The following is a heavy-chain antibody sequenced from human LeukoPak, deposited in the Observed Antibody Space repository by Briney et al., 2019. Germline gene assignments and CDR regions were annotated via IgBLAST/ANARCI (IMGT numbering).Heavy chain of an antibody. CDR2: INHSGST. Sequence: SETLSLTCAVYGGSFSGYYWSWIRQPPGKGLEWIGEINHSGSTNHNPSLKSRVTISVDTSKNQFSLKLSSVTAADTAVYYCARELHSSGWYSVYYFDYWGQGTLVTVSS. J-gene: IGHJ4*02. CDR1: GGSFSGYY. D-gene: IGHD6-19*01. CDR3: ARELHSSGWYSVYYFDY. V-gene: IGHV4-34*01.